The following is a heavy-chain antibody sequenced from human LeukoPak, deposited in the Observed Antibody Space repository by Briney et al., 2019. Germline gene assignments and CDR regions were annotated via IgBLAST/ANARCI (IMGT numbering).Heavy chain of an antibody. V-gene: IGHV3-21*01. Sequence: GGSLRLSCAASGFTFSSYSMNWVRQAPAKGLEWVSSISSSSSYIYYADSVKGRFTISRDNAKNSLYLQMNSLRAEDTAVYYCARSPTGSPLLNYYYMDVWGKGTTVTISS. D-gene: IGHD1-1*01. CDR1: GFTFSSYS. CDR2: ISSSSSYI. J-gene: IGHJ6*03. CDR3: ARSPTGSPLLNYYYMDV.